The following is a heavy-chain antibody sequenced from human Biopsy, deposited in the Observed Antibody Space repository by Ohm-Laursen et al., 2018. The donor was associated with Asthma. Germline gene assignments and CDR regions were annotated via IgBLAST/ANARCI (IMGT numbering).Heavy chain of an antibody. CDR2: ISFDGSNE. J-gene: IGHJ3*02. CDR1: RFTYE. D-gene: IGHD4-23*01. Sequence: SLRLSCAASRFTYEVHWIRQAPGKGLEWVAVISFDGSNEDYADSVKGRFTISRDNSKNTLSLQMNSLRAEDTAVYYCARAYGGSFFSGSFDIWGQGTMVTVSS. CDR3: ARAYGGSFFSGSFDI. V-gene: IGHV3-30*03.